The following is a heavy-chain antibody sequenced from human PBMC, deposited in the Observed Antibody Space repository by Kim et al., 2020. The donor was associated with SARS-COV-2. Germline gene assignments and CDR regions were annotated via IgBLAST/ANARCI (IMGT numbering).Heavy chain of an antibody. V-gene: IGHV3-23*01. CDR2: IS. D-gene: IGHD3-10*01. CDR3: AKKAGSGFDY. Sequence: ISYYADSVKARFTISRDNSKNTLYLQMNSLRAEDTAVYYCAKKAGSGFDYWGQGTLVTVSS. J-gene: IGHJ4*02.